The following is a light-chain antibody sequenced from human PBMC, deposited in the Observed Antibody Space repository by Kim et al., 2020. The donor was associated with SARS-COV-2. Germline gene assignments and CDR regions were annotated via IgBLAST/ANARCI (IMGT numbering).Light chain of an antibody. CDR1: QGISIW. V-gene: IGKV1D-16*02. J-gene: IGKJ2*01. CDR3: QQYSTHPYT. Sequence: SSSVGDRFPITCRARQGISIWLAWYQQKPGRAPKSLIYAASSVQSGVPSRFSGSVSGTDFTLTISSLQPGDFATYYCQQYSTHPYTFGQGTKLEI. CDR2: AAS.